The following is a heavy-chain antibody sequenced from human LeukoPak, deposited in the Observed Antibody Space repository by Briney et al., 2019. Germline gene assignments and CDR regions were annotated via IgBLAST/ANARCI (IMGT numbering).Heavy chain of an antibody. Sequence: GESLKISCAASGFTFSRYWMLWARQAPGEGLVWVSRISSDGSFTTYADSVKGRFTISRDNAKNTLYLQMSSLRAEDTAVYYCARDDGSGVDYWGQGTLVTVSS. V-gene: IGHV3-74*03. D-gene: IGHD6-19*01. CDR1: GFTFSRYW. CDR3: ARDDGSGVDY. CDR2: ISSDGSFT. J-gene: IGHJ4*02.